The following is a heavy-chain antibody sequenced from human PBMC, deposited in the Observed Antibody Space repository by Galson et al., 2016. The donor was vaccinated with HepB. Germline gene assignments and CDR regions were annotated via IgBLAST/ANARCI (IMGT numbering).Heavy chain of an antibody. CDR3: ARETIGYCGGDCYSGGWFDP. J-gene: IGHJ5*02. CDR2: IYWDDDK. CDR1: GFSLSSSGVG. Sequence: PALVKPTQTLTLTCTFSGFSLSSSGVGVGWIRQPPGKALEWLALIYWDDDKRYSPSLKSRLTITKDTSKNQVVLTMTNMDPVDTATYYCARETIGYCGGDCYSGGWFDPWGQGTLVTGSS. D-gene: IGHD2-21*02. V-gene: IGHV2-5*02.